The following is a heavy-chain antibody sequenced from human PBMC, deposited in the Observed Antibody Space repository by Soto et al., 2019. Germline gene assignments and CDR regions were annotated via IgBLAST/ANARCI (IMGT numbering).Heavy chain of an antibody. CDR2: ISVYHGNT. Sequence: QVQLVQSGTEVKKPGASVKVSCKASGYTFGKYGISWVRQAPGKGLEWVGWISVYHGNTVHAQKFRGRVNMTTDTPTSTAYMELGSLKSDDTAIYYCAKDCSGASCGFDIWGKGTLVTVSS. D-gene: IGHD2-15*01. J-gene: IGHJ4*02. V-gene: IGHV1-18*01. CDR1: GYTFGKYG. CDR3: AKDCSGASCGFDI.